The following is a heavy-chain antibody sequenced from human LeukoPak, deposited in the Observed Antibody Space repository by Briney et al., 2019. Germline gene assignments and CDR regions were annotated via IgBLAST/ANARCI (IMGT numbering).Heavy chain of an antibody. D-gene: IGHD2-2*01. V-gene: IGHV4-39*07. J-gene: IGHJ4*02. CDR1: GDSIRGRTYS. CDR2: IYSDGST. Sequence: SETLSLTCTVSGDSIRGRTYSWGWIRQPPGKGLEWIGSIYSDGSTYPNPSSDPSLNSRVTISVDKSKSQFSLKVKSVTAADTAIYYCARVKSTSWFDYWGQGALVTVSS. CDR3: ARVKSTSWFDY.